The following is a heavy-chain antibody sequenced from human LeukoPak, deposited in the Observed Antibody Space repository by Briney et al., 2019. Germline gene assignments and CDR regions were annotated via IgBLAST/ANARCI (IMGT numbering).Heavy chain of an antibody. V-gene: IGHV3-53*01. Sequence: GGSLRLSCAASGFTVSNNYMTWVRQAPGKGLVWVSVIYSAGSTYYADSVKGRFTISRDNSKNTLNLQMNSLRAEDTAVYYCARASRGYNYLYFDYWGQGALVTVSS. CDR2: IYSAGST. CDR1: GFTVSNNY. CDR3: ARASRGYNYLYFDY. D-gene: IGHD5-18*01. J-gene: IGHJ4*02.